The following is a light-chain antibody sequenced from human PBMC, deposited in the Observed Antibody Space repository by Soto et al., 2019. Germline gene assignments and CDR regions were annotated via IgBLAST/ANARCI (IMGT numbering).Light chain of an antibody. CDR3: QQYGSSPFT. V-gene: IGKV3D-20*01. J-gene: IGKJ3*01. Sequence: EIVLTQSPATLSFSQGERATLSCGASQSVSSSYLAWYQQKPGLAPRLLIYDASSRATGIPDRFSGSGSGTDFTLTISRLEPEDFAVYYWQQYGSSPFTFGPGTKVDIK. CDR1: QSVSSSY. CDR2: DAS.